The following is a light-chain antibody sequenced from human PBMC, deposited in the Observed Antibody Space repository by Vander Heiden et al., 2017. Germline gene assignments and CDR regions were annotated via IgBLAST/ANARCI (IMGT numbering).Light chain of an antibody. CDR2: AAS. CDR3: QQSYSIPVT. J-gene: IGKJ5*01. V-gene: IGKV1-39*01. CDR1: QTISTY. Sequence: DIQMTQSPSSVSASVGDRVNITCRASQTISTYLNWYQQKPGKAPKFLIYAASSLQSGVPSRFSGSGSGTDFTLTISSLQPEDFATYYCQQSYSIPVTFGQGTRLDIK.